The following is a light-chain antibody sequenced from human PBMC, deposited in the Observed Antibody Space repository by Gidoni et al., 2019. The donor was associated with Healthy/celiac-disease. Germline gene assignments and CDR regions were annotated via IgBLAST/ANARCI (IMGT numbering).Light chain of an antibody. CDR2: STN. J-gene: IGLJ3*02. Sequence: QTVVTQEPSFSVSPGVTVTLTCGLSSGSVSTSYYPSWYQQTPGQAPRTLIYSTNTRSSGVPDRFSGSILGNKAALTITGAQADDESDYYCVLYMGSGISWVFGGGTKLTVL. CDR1: SGSVSTSYY. CDR3: VLYMGSGISWV. V-gene: IGLV8-61*01.